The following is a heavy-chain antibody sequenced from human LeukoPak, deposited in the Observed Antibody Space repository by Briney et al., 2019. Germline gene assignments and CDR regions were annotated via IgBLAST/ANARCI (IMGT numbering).Heavy chain of an antibody. J-gene: IGHJ4*02. V-gene: IGHV5-51*01. D-gene: IGHD2-2*01. Sequence: GGSLQISCKGSGCHFTSYWIGWVRQLPGKGLEWMGIIYPGDSDTRYSPSFQGQVTISDDKSSSNASLQWSSLKASDTAMYYCARLGVGYCSSTSCPTDIVTMVRGVLDYWGQGTLVTVSS. CDR1: GCHFTSYW. CDR3: ARLGVGYCSSTSCPTDIVTMVRGVLDY. CDR2: IYPGDSDT.